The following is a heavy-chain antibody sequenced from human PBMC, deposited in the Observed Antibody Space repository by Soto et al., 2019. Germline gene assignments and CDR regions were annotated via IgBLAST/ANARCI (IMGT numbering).Heavy chain of an antibody. CDR2: IYPSDSDT. V-gene: IGHV5-51*01. J-gene: IGHJ4*02. Sequence: LGESLKISCKGSGYNFAGYWIAWVRQMPGKGLELMGIIYPSDSDTRYRPSFQGQVTISADKSISSAYLQWSSLRASDTAMYYCARGGVSTRTFDYWGQGTPVTVLS. CDR1: GYNFAGYW. D-gene: IGHD3-3*01. CDR3: ARGGVSTRTFDY.